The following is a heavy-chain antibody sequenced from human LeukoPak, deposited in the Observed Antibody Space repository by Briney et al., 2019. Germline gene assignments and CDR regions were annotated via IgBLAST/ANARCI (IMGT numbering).Heavy chain of an antibody. Sequence: SETLSLTCTVSGGSISSSSDYWGWIRQPPGKGLEWIGSIYYSGSTYYNPSLKSRVTISVDTSKNQFSLKLSSVTAADTAVYYCARLRNIVVVPAAYWFDPWGQGTLVTVSS. D-gene: IGHD2-2*01. V-gene: IGHV4-39*01. CDR3: ARLRNIVVVPAAYWFDP. CDR1: GGSISSSSDY. CDR2: IYYSGST. J-gene: IGHJ5*02.